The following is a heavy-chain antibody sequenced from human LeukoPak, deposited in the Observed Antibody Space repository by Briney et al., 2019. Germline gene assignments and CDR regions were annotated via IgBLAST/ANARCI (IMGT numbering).Heavy chain of an antibody. D-gene: IGHD3-10*02. V-gene: IGHV3-53*04. CDR3: ARVRLFGEKRVAGFDY. CDR1: GFTVSSNY. Sequence: GGSLRPACAASGFTVSSNYMSWVRPAPGEGLGWVSVIYSGGSRYYADSVKGRFTISRHNSKNTLYLQMNSLRAEDTAVYYCARVRLFGEKRVAGFDYWGQGTLVTVSS. CDR2: IYSGGSR. J-gene: IGHJ4*02.